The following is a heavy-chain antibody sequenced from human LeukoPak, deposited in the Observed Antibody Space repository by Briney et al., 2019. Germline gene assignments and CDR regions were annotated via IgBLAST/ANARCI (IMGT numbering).Heavy chain of an antibody. V-gene: IGHV3-7*03. CDR3: ARVIVTVPGQSDYFDY. CDR1: GFTFRTYG. Sequence: GGSLRLSCAASGFTFRTYGMHWVRQAPGKGLEWVANIRQDGGDKYYADSVKGRFTISRDNAKNSLYLQMNSLRAEDTAVYSCARVIVTVPGQSDYFDYWGQGTLVTFSS. CDR2: IRQDGGDK. J-gene: IGHJ4*02. D-gene: IGHD2/OR15-2a*01.